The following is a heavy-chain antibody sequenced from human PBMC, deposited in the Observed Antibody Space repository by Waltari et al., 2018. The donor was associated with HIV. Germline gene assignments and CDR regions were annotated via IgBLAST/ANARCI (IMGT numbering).Heavy chain of an antibody. CDR1: GFTFSSYS. CDR2: ISGSPSYI. CDR3: ARDPGGNYDSFAFDI. V-gene: IGHV3-21*01. D-gene: IGHD3-22*01. Sequence: EVQLVESGGGLVKPGGSLRLSCATSGFTFSSYSMNWVRQAPGKGLESVSSISGSPSYIYHADSVKGRFTISRDNAKNSLYLQMNGLRAEDTSVYYCARDPGGNYDSFAFDIWGQGTMVTVSS. J-gene: IGHJ3*02.